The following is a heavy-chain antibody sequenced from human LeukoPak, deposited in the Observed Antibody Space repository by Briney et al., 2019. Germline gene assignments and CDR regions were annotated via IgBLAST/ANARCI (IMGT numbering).Heavy chain of an antibody. J-gene: IGHJ4*02. CDR3: TPDCSSTSCPFGY. CDR2: IRGKSYGGTT. V-gene: IGHV3-49*04. CDR1: GLTFGDYT. Sequence: GRSLRLSCTASGLTFGDYTMSWVRQAPGKGLEWVGFIRGKSYGGTTEYAASVKGRFTISRDDSKSIAYLQMSSLKTEDTAVYYCTPDCSSTSCPFGYWGQGTLVTVSS. D-gene: IGHD2-2*01.